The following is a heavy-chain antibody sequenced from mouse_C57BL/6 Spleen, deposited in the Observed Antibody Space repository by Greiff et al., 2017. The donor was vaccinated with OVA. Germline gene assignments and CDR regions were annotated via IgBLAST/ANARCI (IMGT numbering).Heavy chain of an antibody. CDR2: ISDGGSYT. J-gene: IGHJ4*01. CDR3: ARDRGDYDYLYYAMDY. D-gene: IGHD2-4*01. CDR1: GFTFSSYA. Sequence: EVNLVESGGGLVKPGGSLKLSCAASGFTFSSYAMSWVRQTPEKRLEWVATISDGGSYTYYPDNVKGRFTISRDNAKNNLYLQMSHLKSEDTAMYYCARDRGDYDYLYYAMDYWGQGTSVTVSS. V-gene: IGHV5-4*01.